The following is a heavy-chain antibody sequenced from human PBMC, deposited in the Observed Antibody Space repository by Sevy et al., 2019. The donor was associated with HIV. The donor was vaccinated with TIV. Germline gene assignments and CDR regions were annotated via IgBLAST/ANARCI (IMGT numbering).Heavy chain of an antibody. CDR1: GFTFSNYA. D-gene: IGHD4-17*01. Sequence: GGSLRLSCAASGFTFSNYALTWVRQAPGKGLDWVSSITGSSTTIYYADSVKGRFTVSRDNSNNTLYLHINSLRAEDTAVYYCARDGLYGGNFEYFQLWGQGTLVTVSS. V-gene: IGHV3-23*01. J-gene: IGHJ1*01. CDR3: ARDGLYGGNFEYFQL. CDR2: ITGSSTTI.